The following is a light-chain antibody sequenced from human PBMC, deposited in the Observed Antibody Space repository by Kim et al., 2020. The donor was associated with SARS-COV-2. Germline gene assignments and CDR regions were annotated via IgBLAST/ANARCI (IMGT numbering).Light chain of an antibody. CDR2: YDS. J-gene: IGLJ2*01. Sequence: SYELTQPPSVSVAPGKTARITCGGNNIGSKSVHWYQQKPGQAPVLVIYYDSDRPSGIPERFSGSNSGNTATLTISRVEVGDEADYYCQVWDSSSDHPGVFGGGTQLTVL. V-gene: IGLV3-21*04. CDR3: QVWDSSSDHPGV. CDR1: NIGSKS.